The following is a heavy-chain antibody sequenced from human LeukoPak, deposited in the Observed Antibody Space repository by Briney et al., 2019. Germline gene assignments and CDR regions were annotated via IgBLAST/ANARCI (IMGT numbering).Heavy chain of an antibody. J-gene: IGHJ4*02. Sequence: ASVKVSCKASGYTFTGYYMHWVRQAPGQGLEWMGRINPNSGGTNYAQKFQGRVTMTRDTSISTAYMELSRPRSDDTAVYYCARGGYCSSTSCKSAGLDYWGQGTLVTVSS. CDR3: ARGGYCSSTSCKSAGLDY. D-gene: IGHD2-2*01. V-gene: IGHV1-2*06. CDR2: INPNSGGT. CDR1: GYTFTGYY.